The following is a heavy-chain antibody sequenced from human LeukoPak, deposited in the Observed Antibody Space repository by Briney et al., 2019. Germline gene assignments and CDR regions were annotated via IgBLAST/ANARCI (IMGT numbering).Heavy chain of an antibody. CDR2: ISWNRGRI. CDR1: GFTYDDYG. J-gene: IGHJ4*02. Sequence: LRLSCAACGFTYDDYGMQGVRQARGKGGEGGAGISWNRGRIVYGDYVKGRFTIYRDNDKNSLYMKMNSLRADDMALYYCAKDLSSSWYDGEGFDYCGQGTLVTVSS. V-gene: IGHV3-9*03. CDR3: AKDLSSSWYDGEGFDY. D-gene: IGHD6-13*01.